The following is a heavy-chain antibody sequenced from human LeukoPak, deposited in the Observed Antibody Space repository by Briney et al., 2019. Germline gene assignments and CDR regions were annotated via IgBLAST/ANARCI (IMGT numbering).Heavy chain of an antibody. CDR3: ARNQQLGGHSYYYYGMDV. V-gene: IGHV3-23*01. CDR1: GFTSIAYA. J-gene: IGHJ6*02. Sequence: PGGSLRLSCVGSGFTSIAYALTWARQAPGKGLEWVSGISGGGVTTYYADSVKGRFTISRDNSKNTLYLQMNSLGADDTAIYYCARNQQLGGHSYYYYGMDVWGQGTTVTVSS. D-gene: IGHD3-16*01. CDR2: ISGGGVTT.